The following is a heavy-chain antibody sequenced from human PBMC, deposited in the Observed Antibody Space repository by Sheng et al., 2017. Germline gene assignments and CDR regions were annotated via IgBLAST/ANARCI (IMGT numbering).Heavy chain of an antibody. CDR2: ISSSSSYT. J-gene: IGHJ4*02. CDR3: ARSKPWDGDSSGYPDY. CDR1: GFTFSDYY. D-gene: IGHD3-22*01. Sequence: PGGSLRLSCAASGFTFSDYYMSWIRQAPGKGLEWVSYISSSSSYTNYADSVKGRFTISRDNAKNSLYLQMNSLRAEDTAVYYCARSKPWDGDSSGYPDYWGQGTLVTVSS. V-gene: IGHV3-11*06.